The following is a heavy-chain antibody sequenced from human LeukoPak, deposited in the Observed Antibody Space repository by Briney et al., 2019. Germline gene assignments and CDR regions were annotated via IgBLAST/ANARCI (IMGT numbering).Heavy chain of an antibody. CDR3: AAYYYDSSGYYDFDY. Sequence: SETLSLTCTVSGGSISSYYWSWIRQPAGKGLEWIGRIYTSGSTNYNPSLKSRVTMSVDTSKNQFSLELSSVTAADTAVYYCAAYYYDSSGYYDFDYWGQGTLATVSS. D-gene: IGHD3-22*01. V-gene: IGHV4-4*07. CDR1: GGSISSYY. CDR2: IYTSGST. J-gene: IGHJ4*02.